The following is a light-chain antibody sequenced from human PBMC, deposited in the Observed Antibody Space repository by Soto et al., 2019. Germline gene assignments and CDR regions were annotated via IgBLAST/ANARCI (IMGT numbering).Light chain of an antibody. J-gene: IGKJ3*01. CDR1: QSVSSSY. CDR2: GAS. V-gene: IGKV3-20*01. Sequence: EIVLTQSPGTLSLSPGERATLSCRASQSVSSSYLAWYQRKPGQAPRLLIYGASSRATGIPDRFSGSGSGTDFTLTISRLEPEDFAVYYCQQYGSSRRTFGPGTKVDIK. CDR3: QQYGSSRRT.